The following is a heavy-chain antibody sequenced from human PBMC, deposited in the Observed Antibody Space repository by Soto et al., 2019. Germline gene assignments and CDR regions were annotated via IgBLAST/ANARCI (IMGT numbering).Heavy chain of an antibody. CDR1: GVSFSCYY. J-gene: IGHJ6*02. CDR3: AXSGPAVLTGFYYPDMDV. V-gene: IGHV4-34*01. CDR2: INHSGNT. Sequence: SETLSLTCSIYGVSFSCYYWSWIRQPQGKGLEWIGEINHSGNTNYNPSLKSRVTISVDTSNNQFSLKLNSVTAADTAVYYCAXSGPAVLTGFYYPDMDVWGQGTTVTVSS. D-gene: IGHD2-2*01.